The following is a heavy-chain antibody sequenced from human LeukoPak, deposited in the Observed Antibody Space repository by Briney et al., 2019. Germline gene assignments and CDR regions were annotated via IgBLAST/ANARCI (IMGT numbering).Heavy chain of an antibody. D-gene: IGHD3-9*01. CDR2: ISYDGSNK. CDR3: ARGPDYDILADYFDY. J-gene: IGHJ4*02. V-gene: IGHV3-30*04. Sequence: GGSLRLSCAASGFTFSNYVLHWVRQAPGKGLEWVAVISYDGSNKFYADSVRGRFTISRDNSKNTLFLQMNSLRPEDTAVYYCARGPDYDILADYFDYWGQGTLVTVSS. CDR1: GFTFSNYV.